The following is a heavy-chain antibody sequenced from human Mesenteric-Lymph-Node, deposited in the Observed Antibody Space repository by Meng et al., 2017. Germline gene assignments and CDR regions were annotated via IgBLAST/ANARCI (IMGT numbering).Heavy chain of an antibody. V-gene: IGHV4-4*02. Sequence: QVQLQQWGAGLLKPSETLSLTCAASGGSFSSNIRWTWVRQPPGKGLEWIGDIDDSGSTNYNPSLNSRISISLDKSKNHFSLKVNSVTAADTAVYYCARGKQDAWELLAYWGQGALVTVSS. J-gene: IGHJ4*02. D-gene: IGHD1-26*01. CDR2: IDDSGST. CDR3: ARGKQDAWELLAY. CDR1: GGSFSSNIR.